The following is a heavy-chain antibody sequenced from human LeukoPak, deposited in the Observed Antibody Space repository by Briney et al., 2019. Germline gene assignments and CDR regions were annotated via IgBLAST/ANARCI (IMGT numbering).Heavy chain of an antibody. J-gene: IGHJ6*03. D-gene: IGHD2/OR15-2a*01. CDR3: ARRVQRGPPYFYYYMDV. CDR2: IYYSGIT. V-gene: IGHV4-59*08. CDR1: GGSISSYY. Sequence: PSETLSLTCTGSGGSISSYYWSWIRQPPGKGLEWIGYIYYSGITHYNPSLQSRVTISVDTSKNQFSLKVSSVTAADSAVYYCARRVQRGPPYFYYYMDVWGKGTTVTVSS.